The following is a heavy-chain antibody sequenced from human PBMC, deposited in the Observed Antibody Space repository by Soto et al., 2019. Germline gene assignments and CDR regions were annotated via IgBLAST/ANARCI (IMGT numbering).Heavy chain of an antibody. CDR3: ARARIAVAGTMIQFDY. J-gene: IGHJ4*02. D-gene: IGHD6-19*01. CDR1: GGSFSGYY. CDR2: INHSGST. Sequence: SETLSLTCAVYGGSFSGYYWSWIRQPPGKGLEWIGEINHSGSTNYNPSLKSRVTISVDTSKNQFSLKLSSVTAADTAVYYCARARIAVAGTMIQFDYWGQGTLVTVSS. V-gene: IGHV4-34*01.